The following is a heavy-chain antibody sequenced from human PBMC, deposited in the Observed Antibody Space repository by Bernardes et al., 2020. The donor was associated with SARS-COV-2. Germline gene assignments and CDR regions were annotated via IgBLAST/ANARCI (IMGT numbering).Heavy chain of an antibody. V-gene: IGHV3-21*06. D-gene: IGHD4-4*01. Sequence: GSLRLSCAASGFTFSSYTMNWVRQAPGKGLEWISSISTSSSYISYSDSVRGRFTISRDNAKNSVSLQMNSLRAEDTAVYYCARVDFSNLYYFDYWGQGTPVTISS. J-gene: IGHJ4*02. CDR1: GFTFSSYT. CDR3: ARVDFSNLYYFDY. CDR2: ISTSSSYI.